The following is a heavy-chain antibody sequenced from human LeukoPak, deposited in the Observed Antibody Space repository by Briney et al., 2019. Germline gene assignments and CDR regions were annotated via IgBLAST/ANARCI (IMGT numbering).Heavy chain of an antibody. J-gene: IGHJ5*02. CDR1: GYTLTELS. V-gene: IGHV1-46*01. Sequence: ASVKVSCKVSGYTLTELSMHWVRQAPGQGLEWMGIINPSGGSTSYAQKFQGRVTMTRDTSTSTVYMELSSLRSEDTAVYYCARYSSSPYNWFDPWGQGTLVTVSS. CDR2: INPSGGST. CDR3: ARYSSSPYNWFDP. D-gene: IGHD6-13*01.